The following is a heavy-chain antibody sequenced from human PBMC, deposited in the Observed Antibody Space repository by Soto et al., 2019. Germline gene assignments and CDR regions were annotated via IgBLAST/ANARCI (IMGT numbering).Heavy chain of an antibody. V-gene: IGHV1-2*02. D-gene: IGHD6-19*01. CDR3: ARPPGYISDWYYFDL. CDR1: RYTFIDYY. Sequence: QVQLVQSGAEVKKPGASVKVSCEASRYTFIDYYMHWVRQAPGQGFEWMGRISPKSGGTNYAQKFQGRVTMTWDTSLNTAYMELSSLMSEDTAVYSCARPPGYISDWYYFDLWGQGTLVTVSS. CDR2: ISPKSGGT. J-gene: IGHJ4*02.